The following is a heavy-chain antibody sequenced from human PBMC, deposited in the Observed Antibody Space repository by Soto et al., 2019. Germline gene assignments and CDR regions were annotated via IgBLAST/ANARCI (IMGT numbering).Heavy chain of an antibody. CDR1: GCSISSYY. Sequence: SETLSLGCAVSGCSISSYYWSWIRQPPGKGLEWIGYIYYSGSTNYNPSLKSRVTISVDTSKNQFSLKLSSVTAADTAVYYCARDSFEVGATGLYYYYGMDVWGQGTTVTVSS. J-gene: IGHJ6*02. D-gene: IGHD1-26*01. CDR3: ARDSFEVGATGLYYYYGMDV. CDR2: IYYSGST. V-gene: IGHV4-59*01.